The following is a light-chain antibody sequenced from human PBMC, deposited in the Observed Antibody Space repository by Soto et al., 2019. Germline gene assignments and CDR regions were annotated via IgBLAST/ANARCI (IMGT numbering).Light chain of an antibody. V-gene: IGKV1-5*03. CDR1: QSISSW. CDR2: KAS. CDR3: QQYNSWT. J-gene: IGKJ1*01. Sequence: DIQMTQSPSTLSASVGDRVTITCRASQSISSWLAWYQQKPGKAPKLLIYKASSLESGVPSRFSGSGSGTDFTVTISSLQPDDFATYYCQQYNSWTFGQGTKVEIK.